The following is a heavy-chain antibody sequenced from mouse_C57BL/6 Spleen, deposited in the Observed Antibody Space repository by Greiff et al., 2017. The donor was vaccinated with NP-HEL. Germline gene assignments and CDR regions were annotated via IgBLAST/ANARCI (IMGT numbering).Heavy chain of an antibody. CDR2: IYPRSGNT. D-gene: IGHD1-1*01. J-gene: IGHJ2*01. CDR3: ARSGCITTVVVFDY. V-gene: IGHV1-81*01. CDR1: GYTFTSYG. Sequence: VQLQQSGAELARPGASVKLSCKASGYTFTSYGISWVKQRTGQGLEWIGEIYPRSGNTYYNEKFKGKATLTADKSSSTAYMELRSLTSEDSAVYFCARSGCITTVVVFDYGGQGTTLTVSS.